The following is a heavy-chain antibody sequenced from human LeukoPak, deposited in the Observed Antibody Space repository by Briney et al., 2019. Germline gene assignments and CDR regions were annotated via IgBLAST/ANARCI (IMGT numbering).Heavy chain of an antibody. CDR2: INHSGST. CDR1: GGSFSGYY. J-gene: IGHJ4*02. V-gene: IGHV4-34*01. CDR3: ARGPSVVVPAAIVHYFDY. D-gene: IGHD2-2*02. Sequence: PSETLSRTCAVYGGSFSGYYWSWIRQPPGKGLEWIGEINHSGSTNYNPSLKSRVTISVDTSKNQFSLKLSSVTAADTAVYYCARGPSVVVPAAIVHYFDYWGQGTLVTVSS.